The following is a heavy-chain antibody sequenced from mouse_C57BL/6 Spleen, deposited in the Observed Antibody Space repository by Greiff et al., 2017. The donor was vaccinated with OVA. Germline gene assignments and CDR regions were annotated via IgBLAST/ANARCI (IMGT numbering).Heavy chain of an antibody. CDR2: INPNNGGT. D-gene: IGHD2-3*01. CDR1: GYTFTDYY. V-gene: IGHV1-26*01. Sequence: VQLQQSGPELVKPWASVKISCKASGYTFTDYYMNWVKQSHGKSLEWIGDINPNNGGTSYNQKFKGKATLTVDKSSSTAYMELRSLTSEDSAVYYCARSLDGYPAWFAYWGQGTLVTVSA. J-gene: IGHJ3*01. CDR3: ARSLDGYPAWFAY.